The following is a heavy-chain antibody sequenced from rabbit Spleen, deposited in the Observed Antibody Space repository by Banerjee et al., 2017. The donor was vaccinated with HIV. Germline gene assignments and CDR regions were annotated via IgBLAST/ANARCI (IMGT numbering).Heavy chain of an antibody. Sequence: QSLEESGGDLVKPGASLTLTCTANGLDFSSRYFMCWVRQAPGKGLEWIACIYTSNGNTYYATWAKGRFTISKTSSTTVTLQMTSLTVADTATYFCARAGEGGDGYLNLWGPGTLVTVS. CDR3: ARAGEGGDGYLNL. D-gene: IGHD5-1*01. J-gene: IGHJ4*01. CDR2: IYTSNGNT. CDR1: GLDFSSRYF. V-gene: IGHV1S40*01.